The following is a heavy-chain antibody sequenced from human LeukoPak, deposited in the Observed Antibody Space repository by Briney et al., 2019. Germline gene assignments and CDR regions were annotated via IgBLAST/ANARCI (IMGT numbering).Heavy chain of an antibody. V-gene: IGHV3-74*01. CDR3: AKVWYYYYMDV. D-gene: IGHD3-10*01. Sequence: GGSLRLSCAASGFTFSNYWMHWVRQAPGKGLVWVSRINSDGSSTSYADSVKGRFTISRDNSKNTLYLQMNSLRAEDTAVYYCAKVWYYYYMDVWGKGTTVTVSS. CDR2: INSDGSST. CDR1: GFTFSNYW. J-gene: IGHJ6*03.